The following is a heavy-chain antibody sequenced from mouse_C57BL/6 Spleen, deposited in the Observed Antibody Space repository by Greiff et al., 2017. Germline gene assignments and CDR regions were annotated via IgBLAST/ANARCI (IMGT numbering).Heavy chain of an antibody. CDR1: GYAFTNYL. J-gene: IGHJ4*01. V-gene: IGHV1-54*01. D-gene: IGHD2-4*01. CDR2: INPGSGGT. CDR3: AKRDYDYDVRYAMDY. Sequence: VHLVESGAELVRPGTSVKVSCKASGYAFTNYLIEWVKQRPGQGLEWIGVINPGSGGTNYNEKFKGKATLTADKSSSTAYMQLSSLTSEDSAVYFCAKRDYDYDVRYAMDYWGQGTSVTVSS.